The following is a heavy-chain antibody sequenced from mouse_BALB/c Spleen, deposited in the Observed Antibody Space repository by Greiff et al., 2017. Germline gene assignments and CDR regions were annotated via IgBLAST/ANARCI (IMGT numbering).Heavy chain of an antibody. Sequence: QVQLKESGPGLVQPSQSLSITCTVSGFSLTSYGVHWVRQSPGKGLEWLGVIWSGGSTDYNAAFISRLSISKDNSKSQVFFKMNSLQANDTAIYYCARNPYGNYDAMDYWGQGTSVTVSS. CDR1: GFSLTSYG. J-gene: IGHJ4*01. CDR2: IWSGGST. V-gene: IGHV2-2*02. CDR3: ARNPYGNYDAMDY. D-gene: IGHD2-1*01.